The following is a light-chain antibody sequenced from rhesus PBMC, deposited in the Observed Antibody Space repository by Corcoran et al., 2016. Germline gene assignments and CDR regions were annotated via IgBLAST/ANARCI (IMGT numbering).Light chain of an antibody. V-gene: IGKV1-25*01. Sequence: DIQMTQSPSSLSASVGDRVTITCRASQGITNDLAWSQQKPGETPKLLIYEATSLQSGIPSRFSGSGAGTDFKLTISSLQPEDFATYYCQHYYSTPYSVGQGTKVEIK. CDR3: QHYYSTPYS. CDR2: EAT. CDR1: QGITND. J-gene: IGKJ2*01.